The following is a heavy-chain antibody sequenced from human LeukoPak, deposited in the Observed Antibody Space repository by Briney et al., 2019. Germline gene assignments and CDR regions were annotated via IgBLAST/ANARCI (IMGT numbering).Heavy chain of an antibody. CDR3: ARAIVVVPAAYDY. D-gene: IGHD2-2*01. V-gene: IGHV4-39*07. CDR2: MYYSGRT. Sequence: SETLSLTCTVSGDSISSGNYYWGWIRQPPGKGLEWIGSMYYSGRTYYTPSLKSRVTISVDTSKNQFSLKLSSVTAADTALYYCARAIVVVPAAYDYWGQGTLVTVSS. J-gene: IGHJ4*02. CDR1: GDSISSGNYY.